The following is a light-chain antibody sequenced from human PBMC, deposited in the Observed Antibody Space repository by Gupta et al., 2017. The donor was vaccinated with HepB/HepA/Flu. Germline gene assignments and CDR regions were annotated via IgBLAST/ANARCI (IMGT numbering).Light chain of an antibody. CDR3: RQALQTPRT. V-gene: IGKV2-28*01. CDR2: LGS. Sequence: DIVMTQSPLSLPVTPGEAASISCRSSQSLLHSNGYNILDWYLQKPGQSPQLLIYLGSNRASGVPDRFSGSGSGTDFTLKISRVEAEDVGVYFCRQALQTPRTFGQGTKVEIK. CDR1: QSLLHSNGYNI. J-gene: IGKJ1*01.